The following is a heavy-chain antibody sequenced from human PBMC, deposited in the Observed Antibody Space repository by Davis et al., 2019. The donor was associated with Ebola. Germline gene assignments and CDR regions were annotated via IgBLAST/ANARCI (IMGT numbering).Heavy chain of an antibody. CDR3: SRGVRVCSGGSCYAFYGMEV. D-gene: IGHD2-15*01. CDR1: GFTFTSYA. V-gene: IGHV3-23*01. J-gene: IGHJ6*02. Sequence: PGGSLRLSCVASGFTFTSYAMSWVRQAPGKGLEWVSAISGSGGSTYYADSVKGRFTISRDNSKNTLYLQMNSLRAEDSAVYYCSRGVRVCSGGSCYAFYGMEVWGQGTTVTVSS. CDR2: ISGSGGST.